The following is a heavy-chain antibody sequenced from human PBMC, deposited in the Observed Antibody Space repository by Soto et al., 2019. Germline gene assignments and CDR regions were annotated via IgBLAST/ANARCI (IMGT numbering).Heavy chain of an antibody. D-gene: IGHD3-3*01. Sequence: PSETLSLTCAVYGGSFSGYYWSWIRQPPGKGLEWIGEINHSGSTNYNPSLKSRVTISVDTSKNQFSLKLSSVTAADTAVYYCARWRFLEWFPFDPWGQGALVTVPS. CDR2: INHSGST. V-gene: IGHV4-34*01. J-gene: IGHJ5*02. CDR1: GGSFSGYY. CDR3: ARWRFLEWFPFDP.